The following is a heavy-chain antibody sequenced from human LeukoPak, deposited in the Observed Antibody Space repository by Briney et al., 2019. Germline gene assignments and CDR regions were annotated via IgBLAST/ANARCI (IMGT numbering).Heavy chain of an antibody. J-gene: IGHJ4*02. V-gene: IGHV1-2*02. D-gene: IGHD2-21*02. CDR2: INPNSGGT. CDR1: GYTFTGYY. Sequence: GASVKVSCKASGYTFTGYYMHWVRQAPGQGLEWMGWINPNSGGTNYAQKFQGRVTMTRDTSISTAYMELSRLRSDDTAMYYCARVAVIPTAIRDYWGQGTLVTVSS. CDR3: ARVAVIPTAIRDY.